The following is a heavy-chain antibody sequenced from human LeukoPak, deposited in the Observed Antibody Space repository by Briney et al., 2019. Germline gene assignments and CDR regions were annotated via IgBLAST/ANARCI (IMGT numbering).Heavy chain of an antibody. CDR3: ARIQLWSDTGFDY. V-gene: IGHV3-48*01. J-gene: IGHJ4*02. D-gene: IGHD5-18*01. CDR1: GFTFSSYS. Sequence: GGSQRLSCAASGFTFSSYSMNWVRQAPGKGLEWVSYISSSSSTIYYADSVKGRFTISRDNAKNSLYLQMNSLRAEDTAVYYCARIQLWSDTGFDYWGQGTLVTVSS. CDR2: ISSSSSTI.